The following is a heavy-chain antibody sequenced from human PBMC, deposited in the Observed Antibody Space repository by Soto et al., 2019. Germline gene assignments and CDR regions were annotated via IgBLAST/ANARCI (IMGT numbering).Heavy chain of an antibody. CDR2: IFNSGTT. CDR3: ALALGPTTGLDY. J-gene: IGHJ4*02. Sequence: QVQLQESGPGLVKPSQTLSLTCSVSGASTVSHYHWTWIRQPPGKGLERMGYIFNSGTTFYNPSLPSRLSISMDTSGNHFSLELRSVTAADTAVYYFALALGPTTGLDYWGQGTLVTVSS. V-gene: IGHV4-31*02. CDR1: GASTVSHYH. D-gene: IGHD1-26*01.